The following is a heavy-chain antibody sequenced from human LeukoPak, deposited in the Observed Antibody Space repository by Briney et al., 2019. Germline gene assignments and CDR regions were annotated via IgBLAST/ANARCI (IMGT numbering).Heavy chain of an antibody. CDR1: GFTVSSYA. CDR3: AKFLPTHIVVANYYFDY. D-gene: IGHD2-21*01. V-gene: IGHV3-23*01. J-gene: IGHJ4*02. CDR2: ISGSGGST. Sequence: GGSLRLSCAASGFTVSSYAMSRVRQAPGKGLEWVSAISGSGGSTYYADSVKGRFTISRDNSKNTLYPQMNSLRDEYTAVYYCAKFLPTHIVVANYYFDYWGQGTLVTVSS.